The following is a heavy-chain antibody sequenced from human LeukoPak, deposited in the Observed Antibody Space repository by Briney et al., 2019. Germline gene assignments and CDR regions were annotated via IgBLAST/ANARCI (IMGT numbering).Heavy chain of an antibody. V-gene: IGHV1-69*04. D-gene: IGHD6-19*01. CDR1: GGTFSSYA. J-gene: IGHJ3*02. CDR2: IIPILGIA. CDR3: ARRSSGWDAFDI. Sequence: ASVKVSCKASGGTFSSYAISWVRQAPGQGLEWMGRIIPILGIANYAQKFQGRVTITADKSTSTPYMELSSLRSEGTAVYYCARRSSGWDAFDIWGQGTMVTVSS.